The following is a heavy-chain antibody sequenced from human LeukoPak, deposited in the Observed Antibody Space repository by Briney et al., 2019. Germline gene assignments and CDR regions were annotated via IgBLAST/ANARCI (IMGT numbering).Heavy chain of an antibody. CDR3: ATFPRDKQGF. CDR2: ISTSSRDI. J-gene: IGHJ4*02. D-gene: IGHD1/OR15-1a*01. Sequence: GGSLRLSCAASGFIFSDYYMSWIRQAPGKGLEWVSYISTSSRDIYYADSVKGRFIIPRDNAKNSLFLQLNGLRDDDTAVYYCATFPRDKQGFWGQGTLVTVSS. CDR1: GFIFSDYY. V-gene: IGHV3-11*06.